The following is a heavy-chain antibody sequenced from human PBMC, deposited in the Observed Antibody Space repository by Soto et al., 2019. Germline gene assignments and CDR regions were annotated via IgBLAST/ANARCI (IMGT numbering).Heavy chain of an antibody. Sequence: GGSLRLSCAASGFTFSSYWMSWVRQAPGKGLEWVANIKQDGSEKYYVDSVKGRFTISRDNAKNSLYLQMNSLRAEDTAVYYCARDRVPAYSGALDVWGKGTTVTVSS. CDR3: ARDRVPAYSGALDV. CDR2: IKQDGSEK. D-gene: IGHD2-2*01. CDR1: GFTFSSYW. V-gene: IGHV3-7*01. J-gene: IGHJ6*04.